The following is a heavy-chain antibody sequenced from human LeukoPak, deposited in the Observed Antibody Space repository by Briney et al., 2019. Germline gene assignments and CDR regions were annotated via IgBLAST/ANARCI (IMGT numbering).Heavy chain of an antibody. CDR1: GLTFNKYW. Sequence: GGSLRLSCAAFGLTFNKYWMSWVRQAPGKGLEWVANIKQDGSEKYYVDSVKGRFTISRDNAKNSLYLQMSSLRAEDTAVYFCARDYDFWDPLDYWGQGTLVTVSS. J-gene: IGHJ4*02. V-gene: IGHV3-7*01. CDR3: ARDYDFWDPLDY. D-gene: IGHD3-3*01. CDR2: IKQDGSEK.